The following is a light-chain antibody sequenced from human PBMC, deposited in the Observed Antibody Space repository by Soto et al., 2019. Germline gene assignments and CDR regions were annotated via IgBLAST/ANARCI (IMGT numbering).Light chain of an antibody. CDR2: GAS. V-gene: IGKV3-15*01. CDR3: QQYNNWPPWT. CDR1: QSVSSN. Sequence: EIVMTQSPATLSVSPGERATLSCRASQSVSSNLAWYQQNTGQAPRLLIYGASTRATGIPARFSGSGSGTAFTLTISSLQSEDFAVYYCQQYNNWPPWTFGQGTKVEIK. J-gene: IGKJ1*01.